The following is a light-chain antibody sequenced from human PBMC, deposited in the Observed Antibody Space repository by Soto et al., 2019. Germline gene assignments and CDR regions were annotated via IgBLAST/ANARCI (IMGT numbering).Light chain of an antibody. CDR1: QDISNY. CDR2: DAS. Sequence: DLQMTQSPSSLSASVGDRVTTTCQASQDISNYLSWYQQKSGKAPKLLIYDASNLETGVPSRFSGSRSGTDFTFTINSLQPEDIATYYCQQYDNLPFTFGPGTKVDIK. V-gene: IGKV1-33*01. CDR3: QQYDNLPFT. J-gene: IGKJ3*01.